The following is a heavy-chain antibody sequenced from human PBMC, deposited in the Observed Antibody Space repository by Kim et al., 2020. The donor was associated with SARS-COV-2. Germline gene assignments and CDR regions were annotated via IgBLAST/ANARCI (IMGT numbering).Heavy chain of an antibody. CDR1: GGSISSYY. CDR3: ARADYDILTGYYYYGMDV. Sequence: SETLSLTCTVSGGSISSYYWSWIRQPPGKGLEWIGYIYYSGSTNYNPSLKSRVTISVDTSKNQFSLKLSSVTAADTAVYYCARADYDILTGYYYYGMDVWGQGTTVTVSS. J-gene: IGHJ6*02. CDR2: IYYSGST. D-gene: IGHD3-9*01. V-gene: IGHV4-59*01.